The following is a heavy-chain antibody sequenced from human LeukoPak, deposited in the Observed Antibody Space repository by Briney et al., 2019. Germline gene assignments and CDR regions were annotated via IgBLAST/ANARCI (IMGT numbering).Heavy chain of an antibody. V-gene: IGHV4-59*01. Sequence: SETLSLTCTVSGGSISSYYWSWIRQPPGKGLEWIGYIYYSGSTNYNPSLKSRVTISVDTSKNQFSLKLSSVTAADTAVYYCAREVWFGELSLDPWGQGTLVTVSS. CDR3: AREVWFGELSLDP. CDR1: GGSISSYY. J-gene: IGHJ5*02. D-gene: IGHD3-10*01. CDR2: IYYSGST.